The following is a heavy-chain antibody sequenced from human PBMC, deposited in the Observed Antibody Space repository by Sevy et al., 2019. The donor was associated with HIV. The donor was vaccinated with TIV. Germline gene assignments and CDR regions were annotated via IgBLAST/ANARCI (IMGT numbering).Heavy chain of an antibody. CDR2: IYYSGNT. Sequence: SETLSLTCTVSGGSISSSNYYWGWIRQPPGKGLEWIGSIYYSGNTYYNPSLKSRVTISVDTSKNQFSLKVSSVTAADTAVLYCARLSLYSSCWFWFDPWGHGTLVTVSS. D-gene: IGHD6-19*01. V-gene: IGHV4-39*01. CDR1: GGSISSSNYY. J-gene: IGHJ5*02. CDR3: ARLSLYSSCWFWFDP.